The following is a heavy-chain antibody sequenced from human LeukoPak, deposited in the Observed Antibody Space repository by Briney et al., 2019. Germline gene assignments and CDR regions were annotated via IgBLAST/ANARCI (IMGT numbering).Heavy chain of an antibody. Sequence: SETLSLTCTVSGGSISSTSYYWGWIRQPPGKGLEWIGEINHSGSSNYNPSLKSRVSISVDTSKNQFSLNLSSVTAADTAVYYCARRRAMENYFDYWGQGTLVTVSS. CDR1: GGSISSTSYY. CDR3: ARRRAMENYFDY. CDR2: INHSGSS. D-gene: IGHD1-1*01. V-gene: IGHV4-39*07. J-gene: IGHJ4*02.